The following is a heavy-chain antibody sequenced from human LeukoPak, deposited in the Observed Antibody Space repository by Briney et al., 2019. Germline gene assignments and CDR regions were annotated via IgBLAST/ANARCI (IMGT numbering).Heavy chain of an antibody. CDR3: ARDQAMVRGVITVDY. CDR1: GFTFSK. CDR2: ISSSGSTI. V-gene: IGHV3-48*03. D-gene: IGHD3-10*01. Sequence: GGSLRLSCAASGFTFSKMNWVSQTPGKGLEWVSYISSSGSTIYYADSVKGRFTISRDNAKNSLYLQMNSLRAEDTAVYYCARDQAMVRGVITVDYWGQGTLVTVSS. J-gene: IGHJ4*02.